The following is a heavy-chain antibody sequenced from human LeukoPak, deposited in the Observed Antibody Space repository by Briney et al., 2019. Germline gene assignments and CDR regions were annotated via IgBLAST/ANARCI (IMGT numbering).Heavy chain of an antibody. CDR2: IFPGDSDT. CDR3: ARPTHRWDGFDI. CDR1: GYRFTTNL. D-gene: IGHD5-24*01. V-gene: IGHV5-51*01. J-gene: IGHJ3*02. Sequence: GESLKISCKGSGYRFTTNLVGWGRQMPGKGLESMGIIFPGDSDTRYTPSFQGQVIISADKSTGTVYLQWSSLKASDTAMYYCARPTHRWDGFDIWGQGTMVTLSS.